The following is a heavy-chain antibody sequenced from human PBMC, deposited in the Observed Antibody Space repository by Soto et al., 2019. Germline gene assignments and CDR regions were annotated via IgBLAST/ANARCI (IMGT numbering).Heavy chain of an antibody. Sequence: QAQLQESGPGLVKPSETLSLTCTVSGGSISPYYWNWIRQPQGKGLEWIVYIYYTESTNYSPSLKSRVTMSVDTSKNQFSLKLKSGPAADTAVYYCARDRGSNWGLNDAFDIWGQGTVVTVSA. D-gene: IGHD7-27*01. CDR2: IYYTEST. J-gene: IGHJ3*02. CDR3: ARDRGSNWGLNDAFDI. V-gene: IGHV4-59*01. CDR1: GGSISPYY.